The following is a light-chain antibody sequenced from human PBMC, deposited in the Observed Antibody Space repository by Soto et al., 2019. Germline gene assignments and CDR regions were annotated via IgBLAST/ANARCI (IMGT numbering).Light chain of an antibody. J-gene: IGKJ2*01. V-gene: IGKV1-39*01. Sequence: IQLTQSPSSLSASVGDRVTLTCRASQSINIYLNWYQQKPGKAPTLLFYAASSLQSGVPSRFSGGGSRTDFTLTISSLQTEDFATYYCQQSYRSPYTFGQGTKLEI. CDR3: QQSYRSPYT. CDR1: QSINIY. CDR2: AAS.